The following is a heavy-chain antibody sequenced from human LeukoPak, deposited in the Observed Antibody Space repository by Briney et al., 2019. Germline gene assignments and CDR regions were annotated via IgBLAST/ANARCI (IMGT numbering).Heavy chain of an antibody. CDR3: ARTDSGSYQYWFDY. J-gene: IGHJ4*02. CDR2: IRSKAYGGTT. D-gene: IGHD1-26*01. CDR1: GFTFGDYV. Sequence: GSLRLSCTGSGFTFGDYVMSWVRQAPGKGLEWVGFIRSKAYGGTTEYAASVNGRFIISRDDSKSIAYLQMNSLKTEDTAVYYCARTDSGSYQYWFDYWGQGTLVTVSS. V-gene: IGHV3-49*04.